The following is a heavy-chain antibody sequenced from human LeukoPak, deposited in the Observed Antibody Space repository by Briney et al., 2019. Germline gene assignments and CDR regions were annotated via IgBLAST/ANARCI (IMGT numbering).Heavy chain of an antibody. CDR2: ISSSSSYI. J-gene: IGHJ4*02. D-gene: IGHD4-17*01. Sequence: KTGGSLRLSCAASGFTFSSYSMNWVRQAPGKGLEWVSSISSSSSYIYYADSVKGRFTISRDNAKNSLYLQTNSLRAEDTAMYYCARDYGDNVGGMHYWGQGTLVTVSS. CDR3: ARDYGDNVGGMHY. CDR1: GFTFSSYS. V-gene: IGHV3-21*01.